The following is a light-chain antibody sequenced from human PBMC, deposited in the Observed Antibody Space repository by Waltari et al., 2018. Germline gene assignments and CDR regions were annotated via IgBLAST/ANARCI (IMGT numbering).Light chain of an antibody. CDR2: QDT. CDR3: LAWDSSTAWV. Sequence: SYELTQPPSVSVSPGQTASITCSGAKLGDKSASWYQQKPGQSPVLVIYQDTKRPSGIPERFSGSNSGNTATLTISGTQGMDEADYYCLAWDSSTAWVFGGGTKLTVL. CDR1: KLGDKS. V-gene: IGLV3-1*01. J-gene: IGLJ3*02.